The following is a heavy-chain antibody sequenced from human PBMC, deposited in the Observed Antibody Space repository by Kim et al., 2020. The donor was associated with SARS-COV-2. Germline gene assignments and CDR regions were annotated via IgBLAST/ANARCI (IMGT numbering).Heavy chain of an antibody. Sequence: GGSLRLSCAASGFTFSSYGMNWVRQAPGKGLDWVSGISTRGSTDYSDAVKDRCTISRDNYNKTLYLQINSLRAEDATAYYCAKPETNSRWSAFKVGGQGT. V-gene: IGHV3-23*01. CDR2: ISTRGST. CDR1: GFTFSSYG. CDR3: AKPETNSRWSAFKV. D-gene: IGHD6-13*01. J-gene: IGHJ3*01.